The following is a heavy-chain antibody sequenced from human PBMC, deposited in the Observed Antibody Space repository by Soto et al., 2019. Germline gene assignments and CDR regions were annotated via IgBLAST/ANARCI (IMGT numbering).Heavy chain of an antibody. CDR1: GFTFSNAW. Sequence: GGSLRLSCAASGFTFSNAWMSWVRQAPGKGLEXVGXIKXXXXXGXXXYAAPVKGRFTISRDDSKNKLYLQMNRLKTEDTAVYYCTTGATVGYWGQGTLVTVSS. CDR2: IKXXXXXGXX. CDR3: TTGATVGY. J-gene: IGHJ4*02. D-gene: IGHD1-26*01. V-gene: IGHV3-15*01.